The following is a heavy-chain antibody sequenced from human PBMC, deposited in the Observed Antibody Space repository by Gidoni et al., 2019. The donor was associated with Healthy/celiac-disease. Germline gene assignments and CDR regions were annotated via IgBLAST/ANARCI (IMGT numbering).Heavy chain of an antibody. D-gene: IGHD1-26*01. V-gene: IGHV3-7*01. CDR2: IKQDGSEK. CDR3: ARALGGLAFDI. Sequence: EVQLVESGGGWVQPGGSMRLSCAASGFTCSSYWMSWVREAPGKGLEWVANIKQDGSEKYYVDSVKGLFTISRDKAKNSLYLQMNSLRAEDTAVYYCARALGGLAFDIGGQGTMVTVSS. CDR1: GFTCSSYW. J-gene: IGHJ3*02.